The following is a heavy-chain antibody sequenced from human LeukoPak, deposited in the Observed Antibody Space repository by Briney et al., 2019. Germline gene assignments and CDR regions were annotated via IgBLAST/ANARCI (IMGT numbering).Heavy chain of an antibody. CDR1: GFTFSSYW. D-gene: IGHD5/OR15-5a*01. J-gene: IGHJ6*03. CDR3: AKDSVKVSTIRRVPHYTDV. CDR2: IKQGGSEK. Sequence: GGSLRLSCAASGFTFSSYWMSWVRQAPGKGLEWVANIKQGGSEKYYVDSVKGRFTISRDNSKNTLYLQMNSLRAEDTAVYHCAKDSVKVSTIRRVPHYTDVWGKGTTVTIS. V-gene: IGHV3-7*01.